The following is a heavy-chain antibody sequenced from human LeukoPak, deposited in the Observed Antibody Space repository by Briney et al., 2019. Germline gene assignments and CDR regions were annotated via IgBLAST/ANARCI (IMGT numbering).Heavy chain of an antibody. V-gene: IGHV4-59*08. CDR2: IYYSGST. CDR3: ARANYYYYMDV. Sequence: SETLSLTCTVSGGSISSYYWSWIRQPPGKGLEWIGYIYYSGSTYYNPSLKSRVTISVDTSKNQFSLKLSSVTAADTAVYYCARANYYYYMDVWGKGTTVTVSS. CDR1: GGSISSYY. J-gene: IGHJ6*03.